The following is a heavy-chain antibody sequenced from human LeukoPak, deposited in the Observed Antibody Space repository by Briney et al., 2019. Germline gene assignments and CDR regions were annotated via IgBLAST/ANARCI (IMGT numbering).Heavy chain of an antibody. CDR2: INHSGRT. J-gene: IGHJ6*03. V-gene: IGHV4-34*01. CDR1: GGSFSGYY. Sequence: SETLSLTCAVYGGSFSGYYWSWIRQPPGKGLEWIGEINHSGRTNYNPSLKSRVTISVDTSKNQFSLKLSSVTAADTAVYYCAGELRYFDWLFQLGYYYYYMDVWGKGTTVTVSS. CDR3: AGELRYFDWLFQLGYYYYYMDV. D-gene: IGHD3-9*01.